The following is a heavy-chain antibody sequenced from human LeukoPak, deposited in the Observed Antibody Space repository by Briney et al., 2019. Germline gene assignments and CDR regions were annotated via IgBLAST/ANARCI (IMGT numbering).Heavy chain of an antibody. CDR1: GFTFSNYW. CDR3: ARNKRGDY. Sequence: QAGGSLRLSCAASGFTFSNYWMSWVRQAPGKGLEWVANIKQDESEENYVDSVKGRFTISRDNAKNSLYLQMNSLRAEDTAVYYCARNKRGDYWGQGTLITVSS. V-gene: IGHV3-7*01. J-gene: IGHJ4*02. CDR2: IKQDESEE. D-gene: IGHD1/OR15-1a*01.